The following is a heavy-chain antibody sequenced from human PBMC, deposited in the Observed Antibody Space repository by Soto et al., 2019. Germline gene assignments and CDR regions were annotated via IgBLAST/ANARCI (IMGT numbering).Heavy chain of an antibody. J-gene: IGHJ6*02. V-gene: IGHV3-33*01. CDR3: ARGPLDTALVTSDDYYGMDV. CDR1: GFTFSSYG. CDR2: IWYDGSNE. Sequence: QVQLVESGGGVVQPGRSLRLSCAASGFTFSSYGMHWVRQAPGKGLERVAVIWYDGSNEYYADSVKVRFTISRDNSKNTLYLQMTRLRSDDTAVYFCARGPLDTALVTSDDYYGMDVWGQGTTVTVSS. D-gene: IGHD5-18*01.